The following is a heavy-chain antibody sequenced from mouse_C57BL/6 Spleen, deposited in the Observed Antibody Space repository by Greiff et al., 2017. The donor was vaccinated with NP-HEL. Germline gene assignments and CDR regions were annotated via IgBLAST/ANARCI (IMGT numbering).Heavy chain of an antibody. J-gene: IGHJ4*01. V-gene: IGHV10-1*01. CDR3: VRQGIYYYGSSWVDY. Sequence: EVKLMESGGGLVQPKGSLKLSCAASGFSFNTYAMNWVRQAPGKGLEWVARIRSKSNNYATYYADSVKDRFTISRDDSESMLYLQMNNLKTEDTAMYYCVRQGIYYYGSSWVDYWGKGTSVTVSS. CDR1: GFSFNTYA. CDR2: IRSKSNNYAT. D-gene: IGHD1-1*01.